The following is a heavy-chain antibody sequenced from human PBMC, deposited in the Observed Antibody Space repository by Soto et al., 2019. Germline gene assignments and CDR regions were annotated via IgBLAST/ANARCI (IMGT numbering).Heavy chain of an antibody. J-gene: IGHJ2*01. CDR3: ARGNHRWLQLWYFDL. Sequence: QVQLVQSGAEVKKPGTSVTVSCKASGGTFSSYTISWVRQAPGQGLEWMGGIIPIFGTANYAQKFQGRVTITADESTSTAYMELSSLRSEETAVYYCARGNHRWLQLWYFDLWGRVTLVTVSS. CDR1: GGTFSSYT. V-gene: IGHV1-69*12. CDR2: IIPIFGTA. D-gene: IGHD5-12*01.